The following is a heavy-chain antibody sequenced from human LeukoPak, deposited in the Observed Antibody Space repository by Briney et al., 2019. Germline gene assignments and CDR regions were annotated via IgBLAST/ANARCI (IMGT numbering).Heavy chain of an antibody. CDR1: GFNFNIYS. J-gene: IGHJ4*02. D-gene: IGHD2-8*01. CDR3: AREDNGVRYYFDS. Sequence: GGSLRLSCAASGFNFNIYSFNSVRQAPGKGLEWVSYISSSSSKIYYADSVKGRFTISRDSGKTSVYLQMNSLRAEDTAVYYCAREDNGVRYYFDSWGQGTLVTVSS. V-gene: IGHV3-48*01. CDR2: ISSSSSKI.